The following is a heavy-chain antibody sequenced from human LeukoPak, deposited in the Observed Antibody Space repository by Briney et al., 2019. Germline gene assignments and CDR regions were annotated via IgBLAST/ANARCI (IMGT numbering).Heavy chain of an antibody. CDR2: ISGSGGTT. Sequence: GGSLRLSCAASGFTFSSYAMSWVRQAPGKGLEWVSAISGSGGTTYYADSVKGRFTISRDNSENTLYVQMNSLRADDTAVYYCARGRGSDGLDVWGQGTTVTVSS. CDR3: ARGRGSDGLDV. J-gene: IGHJ6*02. V-gene: IGHV3-23*01. CDR1: GFTFSSYA.